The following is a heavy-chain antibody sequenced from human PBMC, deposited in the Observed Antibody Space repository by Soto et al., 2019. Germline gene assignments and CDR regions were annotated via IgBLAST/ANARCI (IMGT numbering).Heavy chain of an antibody. J-gene: IGHJ4*02. CDR1: GFTFSGDW. Sequence: EVQLVESGGGLVQPGGSLRLSCAASGFTFSGDWMHWVRQGAGKGLVWVSRINMDGSSTNYADSVKGRFTISRDNAKNTLYLQMNSLRVDDTAVYYFARGPRGLYHHDYWGQGALVTVSS. CDR3: ARGPRGLYHHDY. D-gene: IGHD2-2*01. V-gene: IGHV3-74*01. CDR2: INMDGSST.